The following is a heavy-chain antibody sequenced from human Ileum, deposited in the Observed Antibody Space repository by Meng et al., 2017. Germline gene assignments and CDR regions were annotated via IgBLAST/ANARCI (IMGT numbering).Heavy chain of an antibody. CDR2: ISHRGSA. V-gene: IGHV4-4*01. J-gene: IGHJ4*02. Sequence: QELGLGAVGPSGTRCPSCAVSDVSNRRNTCWWWVRQPPGKGLVWFGQISHRGSAHYAPTLKSRVAMSVDKSKSQFSLMLTSVTDADTAIYCCARHGGYSQDFWGQGTLVTVSS. CDR3: ARHGGYSQDF. CDR1: DVSNRRNTC. D-gene: IGHD4-23*01.